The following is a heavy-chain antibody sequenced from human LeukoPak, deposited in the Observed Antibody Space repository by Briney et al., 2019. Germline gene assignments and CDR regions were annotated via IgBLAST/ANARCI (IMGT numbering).Heavy chain of an antibody. CDR2: ISSNGGST. J-gene: IGHJ4*02. CDR3: AREDHGGNSLFDY. Sequence: GGSLRLSCAASGFTFSSYAMHWVRQAPGKGLEYVSAISSNGGSTYYANSVKGRFTISRDNSKNTLYLQMGSLRAEDMAVYYCAREDHGGNSLFDYWGQGTLVTVSS. D-gene: IGHD4-23*01. CDR1: GFTFSSYA. V-gene: IGHV3-64*01.